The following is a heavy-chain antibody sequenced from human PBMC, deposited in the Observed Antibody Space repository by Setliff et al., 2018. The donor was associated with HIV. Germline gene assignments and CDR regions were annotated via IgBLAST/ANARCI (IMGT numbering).Heavy chain of an antibody. CDR2: KHHSGSS. Sequence: PSETLSLTCAVYGGSFSGYYWNWIRQPPGKGLEWIGEKHHSGSSNYNPSLKSRVTMLVDASKNQFSLKLSSLTAADTAVYYCAKLSRLTSLRNAFDIWGQGAVVTVSS. V-gene: IGHV4-34*01. CDR1: GGSFSGYY. J-gene: IGHJ3*02. D-gene: IGHD3-10*01. CDR3: AKLSRLTSLRNAFDI.